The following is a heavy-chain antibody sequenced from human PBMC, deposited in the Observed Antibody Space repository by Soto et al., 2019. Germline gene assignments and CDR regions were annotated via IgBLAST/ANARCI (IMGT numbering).Heavy chain of an antibody. CDR1: GFTFSNAW. V-gene: IGHV3-15*07. D-gene: IGHD2-15*01. J-gene: IGHJ4*02. Sequence: GGSLRLSCAASGFTFSNAWMNWVRQAPGKGLEWVGRIKSKTDGGTTDYAAPGKGRFTISRDDSKNTLYLQMNSLKTEDTAVYYCTTALSSPRNCSGGSCPYYYFDYWGQGTLVTVSS. CDR2: IKSKTDGGTT. CDR3: TTALSSPRNCSGGSCPYYYFDY.